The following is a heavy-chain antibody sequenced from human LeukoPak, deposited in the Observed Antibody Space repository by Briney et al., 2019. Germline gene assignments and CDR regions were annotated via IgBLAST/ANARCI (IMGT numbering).Heavy chain of an antibody. Sequence: SQTLSLTCTVSGGSISSGSYYWSWIRQPAGKGLEWIGRIYTSGSTNYNPSLKSRVTISVDTSKNQFSLKLSSVTAADTAVYYCARDQNWGDAFDIWGQGTMVNVSS. D-gene: IGHD7-27*01. CDR1: GGSISSGSYY. CDR2: IYTSGST. CDR3: ARDQNWGDAFDI. J-gene: IGHJ3*02. V-gene: IGHV4-61*02.